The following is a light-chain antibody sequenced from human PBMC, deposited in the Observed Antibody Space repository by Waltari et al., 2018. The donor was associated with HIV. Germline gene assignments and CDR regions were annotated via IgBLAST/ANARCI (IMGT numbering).Light chain of an antibody. CDR3: AVWDDSLIGCV. Sequence: QSVLTQPPSVSGTPGQRASISWSGRSSNIGNNYVSWYQQLPGTAPKLLIQWNHQRPSGVPDRFAVYKSGTSAALAISGLRSDDDADYYCAVWDDSLIGCVFGTGTEVTVL. J-gene: IGLJ1*01. CDR1: SSNIGNNY. CDR2: WNH. V-gene: IGLV1-47*01.